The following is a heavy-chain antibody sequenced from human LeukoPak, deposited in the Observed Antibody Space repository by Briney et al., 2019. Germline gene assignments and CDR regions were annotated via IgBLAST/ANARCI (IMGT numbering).Heavy chain of an antibody. V-gene: IGHV1-46*01. CDR2: INPSGGST. Sequence: ASVKVSCKASGYTFTSYYMHWVRQAPGQGLEWMGIINPSGGSTSYAQKFQGRVTMTRDTSISTAYMELSRLRSDDTAVYYCARGEVGVVPAAINIYYYYYMDVWGKGTTVTISS. J-gene: IGHJ6*03. CDR3: ARGEVGVVPAAINIYYYYYMDV. D-gene: IGHD2-2*01. CDR1: GYTFTSYY.